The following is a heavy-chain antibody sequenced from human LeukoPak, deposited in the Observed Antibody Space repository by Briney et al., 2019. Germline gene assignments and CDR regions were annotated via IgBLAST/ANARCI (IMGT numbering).Heavy chain of an antibody. CDR3: ARDLSGSGDYILLDS. CDR1: GYTFSSYG. CDR2: INPNNDNT. V-gene: IGHV1-18*01. Sequence: ASVKVSCKASGYTFSSYGISWVRQAPGQGLEWVGWINPNNDNTNYAEKLQGRVTVTTDTSTSTAYMELRSLRYDDTAVYYCARDLSGSGDYILLDSWGQGALVIVSS. J-gene: IGHJ4*02. D-gene: IGHD4-17*01.